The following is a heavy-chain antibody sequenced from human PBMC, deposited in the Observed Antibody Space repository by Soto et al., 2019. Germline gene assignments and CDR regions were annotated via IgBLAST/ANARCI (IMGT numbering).Heavy chain of an antibody. Sequence: ASVKVSCKASGYTFTSYAMHWVRQAPGQRLEWMGWINAGNGNTKYSQKFQGRVTITRDTSASTAYMELSSLRSEDTAVYYCAGSSGYSPFDAFDIWGQGTMVTVSS. CDR2: INAGNGNT. J-gene: IGHJ3*02. D-gene: IGHD3-22*01. CDR1: GYTFTSYA. CDR3: AGSSGYSPFDAFDI. V-gene: IGHV1-3*01.